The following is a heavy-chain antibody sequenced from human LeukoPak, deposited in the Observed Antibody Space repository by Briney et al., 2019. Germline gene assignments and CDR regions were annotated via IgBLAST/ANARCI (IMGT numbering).Heavy chain of an antibody. CDR1: GFTFSSYA. D-gene: IGHD3-10*01. J-gene: IGHJ4*02. V-gene: IGHV3-30-3*01. CDR2: ISYDGSNK. CDR3: ARDGGYGSGSYYPYYFDY. Sequence: GRSLRLSCAAFGFTFSSYAMHWVRQAPGKGLEWVAVISYDGSNKYYADSVKGRFTISRDNSKNTLYLQMNSLRAEDTAVYYCARDGGYGSGSYYPYYFDYWGQGTLVTVSS.